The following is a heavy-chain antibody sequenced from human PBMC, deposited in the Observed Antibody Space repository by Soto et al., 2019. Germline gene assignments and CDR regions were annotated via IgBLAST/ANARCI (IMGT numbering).Heavy chain of an antibody. CDR1: GYTFSSYY. CDR3: ARGRRIVVVTAPYDH. D-gene: IGHD2-21*02. V-gene: IGHV1-46*03. J-gene: IGHJ4*02. Sequence: ASVKVSCKASGYTFSSYYMNWVRQAPGQGLEWLGIINPSGGYTTYAQRFLGRVTMTIDTSTSTVHMELGSLTSEDTAVYYCARGRRIVVVTAPYDHWLQGTLVTVSS. CDR2: INPSGGYT.